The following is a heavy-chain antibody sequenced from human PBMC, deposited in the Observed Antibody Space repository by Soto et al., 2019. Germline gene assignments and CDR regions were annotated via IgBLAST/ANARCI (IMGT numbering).Heavy chain of an antibody. Sequence: QITLKESGPTLVKPTQTLTLTCTFSGFSLSTHTVGVAWIRQPPGKALEWLALIYWDEDKRYSPSLKSRLTITQDTSKNQVVLTMTNMDPVDTPTYYCAHIVPFDYRGYNFEFWGQGILVTVSS. CDR2: IYWDEDK. J-gene: IGHJ4*02. V-gene: IGHV2-5*02. CDR3: AHIVPFDYRGYNFEF. CDR1: GFSLSTHTVG. D-gene: IGHD3-9*01.